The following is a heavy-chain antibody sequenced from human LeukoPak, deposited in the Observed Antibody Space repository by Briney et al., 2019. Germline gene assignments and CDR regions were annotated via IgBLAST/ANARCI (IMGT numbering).Heavy chain of an antibody. V-gene: IGHV1-69*13. CDR2: LIPIFGTA. Sequence: ASVKVSCKASGGTFSSYAISWVRQAPGQGLEWMGGLIPIFGTANYAQKFQGRVTITADESTSTAYMELSSLRSEDTAVYYCARVPSYYYDSSGYSYWGQGTLVTVSS. CDR3: ARVPSYYYDSSGYSY. CDR1: GGTFSSYA. J-gene: IGHJ4*02. D-gene: IGHD3-22*01.